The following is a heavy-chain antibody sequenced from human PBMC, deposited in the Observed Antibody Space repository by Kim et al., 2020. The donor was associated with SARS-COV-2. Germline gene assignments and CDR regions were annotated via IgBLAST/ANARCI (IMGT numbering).Heavy chain of an antibody. CDR2: IYYSGST. V-gene: IGHV4-31*03. CDR1: GGSISSGGYY. D-gene: IGHD4-17*01. Sequence: SETLSLTCTVSGGSISSGGYYWSWIRQHPGKGLEWIGYIYYSGSTYYNPSLKSRVTISVDTSKNQFSLKLSSVTAADTAVYYCASYSTVTTGYFDYWGQGTLVTVSS. J-gene: IGHJ4*02. CDR3: ASYSTVTTGYFDY.